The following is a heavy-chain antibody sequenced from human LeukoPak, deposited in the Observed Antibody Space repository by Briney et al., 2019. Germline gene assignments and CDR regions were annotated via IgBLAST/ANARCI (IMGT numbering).Heavy chain of an antibody. D-gene: IGHD3-3*01. CDR2: INHSGST. J-gene: IGHJ4*02. CDR1: GGSFSGYY. V-gene: IGHV4-34*01. Sequence: SETLSLTCAVYGGSFSGYYWSWIRQPPGKGLEWIGEINHSGSTNYNPSLKSRVTISVDTSKNQFSLKLSSVTTADTAVYYCARVVRDFWSGYPNFDYWGQGTLVTVSS. CDR3: ARVVRDFWSGYPNFDY.